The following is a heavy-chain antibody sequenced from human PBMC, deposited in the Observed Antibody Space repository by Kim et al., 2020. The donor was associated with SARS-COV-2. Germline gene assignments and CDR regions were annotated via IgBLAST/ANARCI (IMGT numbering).Heavy chain of an antibody. J-gene: IGHJ6*02. CDR3: ARGDVVVPAAMTGYGMDV. CDR1: GYTFTSYA. D-gene: IGHD2-2*01. Sequence: ASVKVSCKASGYTFTSYAMHWVRQAPGQRLEWMGWINAGNGNTKYSQKFQGRVTITRDTSASTAYMELSSLRSEDTAVYYCARGDVVVPAAMTGYGMDVWGQGTTVTVSS. V-gene: IGHV1-3*01. CDR2: INAGNGNT.